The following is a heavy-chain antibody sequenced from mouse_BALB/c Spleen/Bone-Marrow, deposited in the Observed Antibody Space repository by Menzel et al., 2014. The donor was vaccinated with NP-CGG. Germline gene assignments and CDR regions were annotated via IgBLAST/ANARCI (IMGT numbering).Heavy chain of an antibody. J-gene: IGHJ4*01. D-gene: IGHD1-2*01. V-gene: IGHV1S127*01. CDR3: ARELLRLRSAMDY. CDR2: IDPSDSET. Sequence: QVQLQQSGPQLVRPGASVKISCKASGYSFTSYWMHWVKQRPGQGLEWIGMIDPSDSETRLNQKFKDKATLTVDKSSSTAYMQLSSPTSEDSAVYYCARELLRLRSAMDYWGQATSVTVSS. CDR1: GYSFTSYW.